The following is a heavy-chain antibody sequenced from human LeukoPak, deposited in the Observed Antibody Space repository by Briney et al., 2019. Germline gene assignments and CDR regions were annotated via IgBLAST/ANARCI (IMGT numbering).Heavy chain of an antibody. CDR1: GGSISSYY. J-gene: IGHJ6*02. CDR3: ARVGGGNYYYYGRDV. V-gene: IGHV4-59*01. CDR2: IYYSGST. Sequence: PSETLSLTCTVSGGSISSYYWSWIRQPPGKGLEWIGYIYYSGSTNYNPSLKSRVTISADTSKNQFSLNLSSVTAADTAVYYCARVGGGNYYYYGRDVWGQGTTVSVSS. D-gene: IGHD2-15*01.